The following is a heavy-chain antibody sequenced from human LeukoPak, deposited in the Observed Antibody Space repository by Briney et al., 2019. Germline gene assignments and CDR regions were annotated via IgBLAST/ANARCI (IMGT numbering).Heavy chain of an antibody. CDR2: IYYSGST. J-gene: IGHJ6*03. CDR3: AREVVGGGYYYYYMDV. Sequence: PSETLSLTCTVSGGSISSYYWSWIRRPPGKGLEWIGYIYYSGSTNYNPSLKSRVTISEDTSKNQFSLKLSSVTAADTAVYYCAREVVGGGYYYYYMDVWGKGTTVTVSS. V-gene: IGHV4-59*01. CDR1: GGSISSYY. D-gene: IGHD1-26*01.